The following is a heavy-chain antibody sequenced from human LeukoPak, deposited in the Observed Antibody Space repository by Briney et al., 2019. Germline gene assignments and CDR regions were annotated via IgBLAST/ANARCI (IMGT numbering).Heavy chain of an antibody. D-gene: IGHD3-22*01. V-gene: IGHV1-2*02. CDR1: GYTFTGYY. CDR3: ARVVGKKSNYYDSSGYYYDY. CDR2: INPNSGGT. J-gene: IGHJ4*02. Sequence: ASVKVSCKASGYTFTGYYMHWVRQAPGQGLEWMGWINPNSGGTNYAQKFQGRVTMTRDTSISTAYMELSRLRSDDTAVYYCARVVGKKSNYYDSSGYYYDYWGQGTLVTVSS.